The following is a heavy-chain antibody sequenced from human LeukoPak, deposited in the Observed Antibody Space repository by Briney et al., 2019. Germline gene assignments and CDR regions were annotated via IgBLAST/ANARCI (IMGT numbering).Heavy chain of an antibody. Sequence: GGSLRLSCAASGFTFSSYEMNWVRQAPGKGLEWVGFIRSKAYGGTTEYAASVKGRFTISRDDSKSIAYLQMNSLKTEDTAVYYCTRDGGLWFGELFGDYWGQGTLVTVSS. CDR3: TRDGGLWFGELFGDY. D-gene: IGHD3-10*01. J-gene: IGHJ4*02. V-gene: IGHV3-49*04. CDR1: GFTFSSYE. CDR2: IRSKAYGGTT.